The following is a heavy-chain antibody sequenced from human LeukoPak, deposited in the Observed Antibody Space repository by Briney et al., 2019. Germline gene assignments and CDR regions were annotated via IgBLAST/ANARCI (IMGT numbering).Heavy chain of an antibody. D-gene: IGHD3-10*01. CDR2: INHSGST. CDR3: ARPAPTYYYGSGSYSWFDP. V-gene: IGHV4-34*01. CDR1: GGSFSGYH. J-gene: IGHJ5*02. Sequence: SETLSLTCAVYGGSFSGYHWSWIRQPPGKGLEWIGEINHSGSTNYNPSLKSRVTISVDTSKNQFSLKLSSVTAADTAVYYCARPAPTYYYGSGSYSWFDPWGQGTLVTVSS.